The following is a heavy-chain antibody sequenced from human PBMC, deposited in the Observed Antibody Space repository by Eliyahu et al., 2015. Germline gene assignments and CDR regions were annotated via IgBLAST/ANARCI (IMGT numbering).Heavy chain of an antibody. CDR1: GYTFTSYA. Sequence: QVQLVQSGSELKKPGASVKVSCKXSGYTFTSYAXNWVRQAPGQGLEWMGWINTNTGNPTYAQGFKGRFVFSLDTSVSTAYLQICSLKAEDTAVYYCARAVYDFWSGYSTDYGMDVWGQGTTVTVSS. CDR3: ARAVYDFWSGYSTDYGMDV. CDR2: INTNTGNP. D-gene: IGHD3-3*01. V-gene: IGHV7-4-1*01. J-gene: IGHJ6*02.